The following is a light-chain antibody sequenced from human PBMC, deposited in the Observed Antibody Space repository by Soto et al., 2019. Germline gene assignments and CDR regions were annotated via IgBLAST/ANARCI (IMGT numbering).Light chain of an antibody. CDR1: QSISSSK. J-gene: IGKJ1*01. CDR3: QQYDFWPRT. CDR2: GVS. Sequence: EVVMTQSPATLSVSPGESATLSCRASQSISSSKLAWYQQNPGQAPRLLLYGVSNRATGVPARFSGSGSGTEFTLTISSLQSEDFAVYYCQQYDFWPRTFGQGTKVEV. V-gene: IGKV3-15*01.